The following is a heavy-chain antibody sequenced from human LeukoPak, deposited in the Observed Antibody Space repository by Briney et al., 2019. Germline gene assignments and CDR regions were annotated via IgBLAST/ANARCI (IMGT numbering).Heavy chain of an antibody. CDR2: INHSGST. CDR1: GGSFSGYY. V-gene: IGHV4-34*01. D-gene: IGHD3-22*01. CDR3: ARVTYYYDSSGYYYAPFDY. J-gene: IGHJ4*02. Sequence: SETLSLTCAVYGGSFSGYYWSWIRQPPGKGLEWIGEINHSGSTNYNPSLKSRVTISVDTSKNQFSLKLSSVTAADTAVYYCARVTYYYDSSGYYYAPFDYWGPGTLVTVSS.